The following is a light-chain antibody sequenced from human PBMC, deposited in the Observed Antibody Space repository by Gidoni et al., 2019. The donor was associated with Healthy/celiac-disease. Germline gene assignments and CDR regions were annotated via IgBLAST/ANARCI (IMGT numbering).Light chain of an antibody. CDR2: EVS. V-gene: IGLV2-14*01. CDR1: SSDVGGYNY. CDR3: SSYTSSRTPYV. J-gene: IGLJ1*01. Sequence: QSALTQPASVSGSPGQSITISCTGTSSDVGGYNYVSCYQQHPGKAPKLMIYEVSNRPSGVSNRFSGSKSGNTASLTIPGLQAEDEADYYCSSYTSSRTPYVFGTGTKVTVL.